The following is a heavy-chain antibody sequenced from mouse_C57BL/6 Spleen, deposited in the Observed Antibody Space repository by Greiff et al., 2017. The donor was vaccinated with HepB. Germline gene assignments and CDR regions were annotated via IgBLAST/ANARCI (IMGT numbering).Heavy chain of an antibody. V-gene: IGHV1-55*01. D-gene: IGHD1-1*01. Sequence: QVQLQQPGAELVKPGASVKMSCKASGYTFTSYCITWVKQSPGQGLEWIGDIYPGSGSTNYNEKFKSKATLTVDTSSSTAYMQLSSLTSEDTAVYYRARWYYGSSSWFAYWGQGTLVTVSA. CDR3: ARWYYGSSSWFAY. J-gene: IGHJ3*01. CDR2: IYPGSGST. CDR1: GYTFTSYC.